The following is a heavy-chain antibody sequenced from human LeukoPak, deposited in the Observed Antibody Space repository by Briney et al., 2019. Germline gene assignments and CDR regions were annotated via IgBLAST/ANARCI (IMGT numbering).Heavy chain of an antibody. CDR1: GYTFTGYY. Sequence: ASVKVSCKASGYTFTGYYIHWVRQAPGQGLEWMGWISPNNGGTDYAQRFQGRVTMTRDTSISTAYMELSSLRSDDTAVYYCAIQPWGSGNNWYFDLWGRGTLVTVSS. CDR2: ISPNNGGT. CDR3: AIQPWGSGNNWYFDL. D-gene: IGHD7-27*01. V-gene: IGHV1-2*02. J-gene: IGHJ2*01.